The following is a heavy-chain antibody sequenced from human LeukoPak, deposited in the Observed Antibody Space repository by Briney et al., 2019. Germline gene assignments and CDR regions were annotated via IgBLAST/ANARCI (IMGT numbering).Heavy chain of an antibody. D-gene: IGHD1-26*01. Sequence: PSETLSLTCAVSGGSISSNNWWIWVRQSPEKGLEWIGYISYSGSTSYNPSLRSRVTISVDTSKNQFSLKLSSVTAADTAVYYCATDGNFDLWGRGTLVTVSS. V-gene: IGHV4-4*02. CDR2: ISYSGST. CDR3: ATDGNFDL. CDR1: GGSISSNNW. J-gene: IGHJ2*01.